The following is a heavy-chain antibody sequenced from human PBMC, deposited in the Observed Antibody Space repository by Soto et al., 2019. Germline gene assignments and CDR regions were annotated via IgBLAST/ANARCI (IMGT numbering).Heavy chain of an antibody. J-gene: IGHJ4*02. D-gene: IGHD2-21*01. Sequence: PGGSLRLSCTASGFIFSGYAMSWVRQAPGKGLEWVSGIGGSGGITHYADSMKGRFTISRDNSKNTLYLQMDSLRAEDTAIYYCAKDFYGESVYFFDNWGQGTLVTVSS. CDR3: AKDFYGESVYFFDN. CDR2: IGGSGGIT. CDR1: GFIFSGYA. V-gene: IGHV3-23*01.